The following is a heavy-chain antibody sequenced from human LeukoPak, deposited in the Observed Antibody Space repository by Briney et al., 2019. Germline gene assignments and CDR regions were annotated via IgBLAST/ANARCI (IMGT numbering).Heavy chain of an antibody. V-gene: IGHV4-4*09. CDR2: IHTSGST. Sequence: SETLSLTCTVPDGSVSNSFWNWVRQPPGKGLGWIAYIHTSGSTNYNPAFKGRVTLSVDTSKSQFSLRLNSVTASDTAVYYCANSYDGKIVPFDNWGQGTLVTVSS. CDR1: DGSVSNSF. CDR3: ANSYDGKIVPFDN. D-gene: IGHD4-23*01. J-gene: IGHJ4*02.